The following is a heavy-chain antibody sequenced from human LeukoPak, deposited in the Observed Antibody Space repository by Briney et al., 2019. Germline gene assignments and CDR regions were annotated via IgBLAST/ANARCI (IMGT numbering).Heavy chain of an antibody. V-gene: IGHV1-46*01. CDR3: ARGGYYYGSGTLRYYMDV. Sequence: ASVKVSCKASGYTFTSYYMHWVRQAPGQGLEWMGIINPSGGSTSYAQKFQGRVTITRNTSISTAYMELSSLRSEDTAVYYCARGGYYYGSGTLRYYMDVWGKGTTVTVSS. D-gene: IGHD3-10*01. CDR2: INPSGGST. J-gene: IGHJ6*03. CDR1: GYTFTSYY.